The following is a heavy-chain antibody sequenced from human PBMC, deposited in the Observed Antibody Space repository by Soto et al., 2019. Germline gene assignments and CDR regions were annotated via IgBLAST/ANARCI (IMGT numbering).Heavy chain of an antibody. CDR2: LYHGGST. J-gene: IGHJ4*02. CDR3: ARYSNYDVDY. CDR1: GDSISSYY. V-gene: IGHV4-59*01. D-gene: IGHD3-22*01. Sequence: SETLSLTCNVSGDSISSYYWSWIRQPPGKGLEWIGYLYHGGSTNYNPSLKSRVTISIEKPKNQFSLKLSSVTAADTAVYYCARYSNYDVDYWGQGTLVTVSS.